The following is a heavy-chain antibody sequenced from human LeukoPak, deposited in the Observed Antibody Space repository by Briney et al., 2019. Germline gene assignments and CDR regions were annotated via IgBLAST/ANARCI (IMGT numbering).Heavy chain of an antibody. D-gene: IGHD3-10*01. CDR3: ARGRGSGTKHEPQGAPPS. CDR2: IIPILGKA. Sequence: SVKVSCKASGGTFSSYTISWVRQAAGQGLEWMGRIIPILGKANYAQKFQGRVTITADKPTSTAYMELSSLRSEDTAGYYCARGRGSGTKHEPQGAPPSWGQGTLVSVSS. CDR1: GGTFSSYT. V-gene: IGHV1-69*08. J-gene: IGHJ4*02.